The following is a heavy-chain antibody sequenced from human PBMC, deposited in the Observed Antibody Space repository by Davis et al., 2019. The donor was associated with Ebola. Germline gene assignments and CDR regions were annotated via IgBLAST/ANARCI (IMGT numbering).Heavy chain of an antibody. CDR1: GYTFTSYG. J-gene: IGHJ5*02. CDR3: ARDEILYSTRVSGPLDS. D-gene: IGHD2-15*01. Sequence: ASVKVSCKASGYTFTSYGITWVRQAPGQGLEWMGIINPSGGSTSYAQKFQGRVTMTGDTSTGTVYMELSGLRYEDTAVYYCARDEILYSTRVSGPLDSWGQGTLVTVSS. CDR2: INPSGGST. V-gene: IGHV1-46*01.